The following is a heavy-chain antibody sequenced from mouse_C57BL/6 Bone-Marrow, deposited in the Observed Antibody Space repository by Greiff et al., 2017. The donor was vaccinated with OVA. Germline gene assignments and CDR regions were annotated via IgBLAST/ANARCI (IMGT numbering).Heavy chain of an antibody. J-gene: IGHJ1*03. D-gene: IGHD2-1*01. CDR1: GYTFTSYG. CDR3: ASYYYWYFDV. V-gene: IGHV1-81*01. CDR2: IYPRSGNT. Sequence: VQLQQSGAELARPEASVKLSCKASGYTFTSYGISWVKQRTGQGLEWIGEIYPRSGNTYYNEKFKGKATLTADKSSSTAYMELRSLTSEDSAVYFCASYYYWYFDVWGTGTTVTVSS.